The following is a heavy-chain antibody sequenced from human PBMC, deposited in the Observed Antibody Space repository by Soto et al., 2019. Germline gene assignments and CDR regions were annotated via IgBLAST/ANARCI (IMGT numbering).Heavy chain of an antibody. CDR3: ARATYCSSTICHDNCFDP. CDR1: GDSIRNCY. V-gene: IGHV4-59*01. Sequence: PSETLSLTCTVSGDSIRNCYWSWIRQSPGKGLEWIGYIYYSGSTNYNPSLKSRVTISVDTSKNQFSLKLSSVTAADTAVYYCARATYCSSTICHDNCFDPWGQGTLVTVSS. CDR2: IYYSGST. D-gene: IGHD2-2*01. J-gene: IGHJ5*02.